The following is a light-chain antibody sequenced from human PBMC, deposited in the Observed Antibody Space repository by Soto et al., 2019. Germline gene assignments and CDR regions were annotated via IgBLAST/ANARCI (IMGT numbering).Light chain of an antibody. CDR3: QHYNKWPPIT. CDR2: DTS. CDR1: QSVSHK. Sequence: EIVMTQSPATLSVSPGERATLSCRASQSVSHKLAWYQQTPGQAPSLLIYDTSIRATGIPARFSGSGSGTEFTLTISSLQSEDFAVSYCQHYNKWPPITFGQGTRLEI. V-gene: IGKV3-15*01. J-gene: IGKJ5*01.